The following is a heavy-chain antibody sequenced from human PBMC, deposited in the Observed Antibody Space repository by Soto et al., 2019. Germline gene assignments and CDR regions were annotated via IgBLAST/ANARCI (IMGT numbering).Heavy chain of an antibody. D-gene: IGHD5-12*01. CDR2: ISGSGSGT. J-gene: IGHJ4*02. V-gene: IGHV3-23*01. CDR3: AKNRENGYDPFDY. CDR1: GFSFSNHA. Sequence: GGSLRLSCAASGFSFSNHAMTWVRQAPGKGLEWVSAISGSGSGTYYADSVKGRFTISRDNSKNTLYLQMNSLRVDDTAVYYWAKNRENGYDPFDYWGQGSLVTGS.